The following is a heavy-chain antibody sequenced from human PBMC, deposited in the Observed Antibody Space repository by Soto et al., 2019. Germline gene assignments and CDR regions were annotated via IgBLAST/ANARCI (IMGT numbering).Heavy chain of an antibody. Sequence: SLRLSCAASGFTFSSYAMHWVRQAPGKGLEWVAVISYDGSNKYYADSVKGRFTISRDNSKNTLYLQMNSLRAEDTAVYYCARDQGWEPRNWFDPWGQGTLVTVSS. V-gene: IGHV3-30-3*01. J-gene: IGHJ5*02. D-gene: IGHD1-26*01. CDR2: ISYDGSNK. CDR1: GFTFSSYA. CDR3: ARDQGWEPRNWFDP.